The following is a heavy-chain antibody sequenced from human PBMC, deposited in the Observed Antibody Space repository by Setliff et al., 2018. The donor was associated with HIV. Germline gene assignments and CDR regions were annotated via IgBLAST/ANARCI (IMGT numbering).Heavy chain of an antibody. J-gene: IGHJ6*03. D-gene: IGHD3-3*01. CDR2: IYYIGGA. V-gene: IGHV4-31*03. CDR1: GGSINSGGYY. Sequence: PSETLSLTCPVSGGSINSGGYYWTWVRQHPGKGLQWIGYIYYIGGAYYNPSLKSRVTISLDTSKNHFSLNLSSVTAADTAVYYCARCYYNFWSGYPLDYMDVWGKGTTVTVSS. CDR3: ARCYYNFWSGYPLDYMDV.